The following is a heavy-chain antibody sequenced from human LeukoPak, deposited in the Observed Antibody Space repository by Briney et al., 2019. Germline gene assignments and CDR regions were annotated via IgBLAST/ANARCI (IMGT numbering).Heavy chain of an antibody. Sequence: SETLSLTCAVSGYSISSGSYWGWIRQPPGKGLEWIGSIYHSGSTYYNPSLKSRVTISVDTSKNQFSLKLSSVTAADTAVYYCARTYDFWSGDLNWFDPWGQGTLVTVSS. D-gene: IGHD3-3*01. V-gene: IGHV4-38-2*01. CDR3: ARTYDFWSGDLNWFDP. CDR2: IYHSGST. J-gene: IGHJ5*02. CDR1: GYSISSGSY.